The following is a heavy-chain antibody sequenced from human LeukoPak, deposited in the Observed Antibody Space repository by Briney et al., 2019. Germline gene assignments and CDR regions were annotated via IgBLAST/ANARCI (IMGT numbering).Heavy chain of an antibody. V-gene: IGHV1-69*06. CDR2: IIPIFGTA. Sequence: ASVKVSCKASGYTFTGYYMHWVRQAPGQGLEWMGGIIPIFGTANYAQKFQGRVTITADKSTSTAYMELSSLRSEDTAVYYCARAAFFDSSGYYQYYFDYWGQGTLVTVSS. CDR1: GYTFTGYY. CDR3: ARAAFFDSSGYYQYYFDY. D-gene: IGHD3-22*01. J-gene: IGHJ4*02.